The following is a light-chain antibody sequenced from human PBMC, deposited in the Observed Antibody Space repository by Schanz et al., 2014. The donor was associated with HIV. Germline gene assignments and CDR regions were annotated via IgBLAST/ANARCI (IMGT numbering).Light chain of an antibody. V-gene: IGKV1-5*03. Sequence: IQMTQSPSTVSTSVGDRVTITCRASQTIGRLLAWYQHKSGRAPKLLIYQASSLATGVPSRFRGSGSGTEFTLTISSLQPDDFATYYCQQYNSYSRTFGQGTKLEIK. CDR3: QQYNSYSRT. CDR1: QTIGRL. CDR2: QAS. J-gene: IGKJ2*01.